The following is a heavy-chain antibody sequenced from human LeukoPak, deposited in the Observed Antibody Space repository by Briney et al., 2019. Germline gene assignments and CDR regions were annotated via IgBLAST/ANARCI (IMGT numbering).Heavy chain of an antibody. CDR3: ARSGAGGPPNWFDP. CDR1: GYTFTGYY. D-gene: IGHD3-16*01. Sequence: ASVKVSCKASGYTFTGYYMHWVRQAPGQGLEWMGWINPNSGGTNYAQKFQGRVTMTRDTSISTAYMELSRLRSDDTAVYYCARSGAGGPPNWFDPWGQGTLVTVSS. CDR2: INPNSGGT. J-gene: IGHJ5*02. V-gene: IGHV1-2*02.